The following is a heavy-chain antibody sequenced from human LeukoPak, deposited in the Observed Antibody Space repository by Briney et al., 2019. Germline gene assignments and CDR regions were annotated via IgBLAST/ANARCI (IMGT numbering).Heavy chain of an antibody. J-gene: IGHJ4*02. V-gene: IGHV3-23*01. CDR3: AKVPPRGVITWYFDY. Sequence: GGSLRLSCAASGFTFSSYAMSWVRQVPGKGLEWVSAISGSGGSTYYADSVKGRFTISRGNSKNTLYLQMNSLRAEDTAVYYCAKVPPRGVITWYFDYWGQGTLVTVSS. D-gene: IGHD3-10*01. CDR2: ISGSGGST. CDR1: GFTFSSYA.